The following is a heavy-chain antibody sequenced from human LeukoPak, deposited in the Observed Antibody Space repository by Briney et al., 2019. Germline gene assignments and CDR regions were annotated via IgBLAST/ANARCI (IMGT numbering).Heavy chain of an antibody. CDR3: ARESKDYDYVWGSYRSRSHFDY. D-gene: IGHD3-16*02. Sequence: PSETLSLTCTVSGGSISSYYWSWIRQPAGKGLEWIGRIYTSGSTNYNPSLKSRVTMSVDTSKNQFSLKLSSVTAADTAVYYRARESKDYDYVWGSYRSRSHFDYWGQGTLVTVSS. CDR1: GGSISSYY. V-gene: IGHV4-4*07. CDR2: IYTSGST. J-gene: IGHJ4*02.